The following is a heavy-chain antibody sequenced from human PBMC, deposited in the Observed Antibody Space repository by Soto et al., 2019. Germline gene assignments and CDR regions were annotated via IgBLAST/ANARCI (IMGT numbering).Heavy chain of an antibody. CDR2: IIPIFGTA. V-gene: IGHV1-69*01. CDR1: GGTFRSYA. CDR3: ARRADGSGSYHAFDI. J-gene: IGHJ3*02. Sequence: QVQLVQSGAEVKKPGSSVKVSCKASGGTFRSYAISWVRQAPGHGLEWMGGIIPIFGTANYAQKFQGRVTITEDESTSTAYMEVSSLRSEDTVVYYGARRADGSGSYHAFDIGGQGTMVTVSS. D-gene: IGHD3-10*01.